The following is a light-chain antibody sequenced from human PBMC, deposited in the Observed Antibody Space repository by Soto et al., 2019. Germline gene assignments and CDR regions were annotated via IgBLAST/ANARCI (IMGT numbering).Light chain of an antibody. CDR1: ESVGRH. CDR2: DAS. Sequence: EVVVTQSPATLSVSPGARATLSCRASESVGRHLAWYHQKPGQAPKLLIFDASTRATGVPARFSGSGSGTECTLTISRLEPEGVAVYDGQQYDSSPITFGQGTRLEIK. V-gene: IGKV3-15*01. CDR3: QQYDSSPIT. J-gene: IGKJ5*01.